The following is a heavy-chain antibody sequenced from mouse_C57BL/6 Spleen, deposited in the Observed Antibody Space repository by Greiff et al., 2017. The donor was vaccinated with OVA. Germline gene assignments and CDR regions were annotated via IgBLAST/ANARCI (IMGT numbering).Heavy chain of an antibody. V-gene: IGHV1-39*01. Sequence: LVKPGASVKISCKASGYSFTDYNMNWVKQSNGKSLEWIGVINPNYGTTSYNQKFKGKATLTVDQSSSTAYMQLNSLTSEDSAVYYCAKGSYGSSSAWFAYWGQGTLVTVSA. CDR1: GYSFTDYN. J-gene: IGHJ3*01. CDR2: INPNYGTT. D-gene: IGHD1-1*01. CDR3: AKGSYGSSSAWFAY.